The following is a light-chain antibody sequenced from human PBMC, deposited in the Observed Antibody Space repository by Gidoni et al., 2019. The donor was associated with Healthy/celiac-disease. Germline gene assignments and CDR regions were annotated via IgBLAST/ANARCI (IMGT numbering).Light chain of an antibody. Sequence: EIVLTPSPATLSLSPGETATLSCRARQSVSSYFAWYQQKPGQAPRLLIYDASNRATGIPARFSGSGSGTDFTLTISSLEPEDFAVYYCQQRSNRPASTFGGGTKVEIK. CDR3: QQRSNRPAST. CDR1: QSVSSY. J-gene: IGKJ4*01. CDR2: DAS. V-gene: IGKV3-11*01.